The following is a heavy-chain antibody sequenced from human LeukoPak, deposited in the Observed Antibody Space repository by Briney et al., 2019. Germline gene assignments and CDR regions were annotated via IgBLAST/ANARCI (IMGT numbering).Heavy chain of an antibody. CDR1: GFTFNSYA. V-gene: IGHV3-23*01. CDR2: IFGSGGSA. CDR3: GKTTTGYSSARSPGWPVDY. Sequence: PGGSLRLSCAASGFTFNSYAMYWVRQAPGKGLEWVSGIFGSGGSAHYADSVKGRFTISRDNSKNTVYLQMDSLRVEDTAVYYCGKTTTGYSSARSPGWPVDYWGPGTLVTVSS. D-gene: IGHD6-19*01. J-gene: IGHJ4*02.